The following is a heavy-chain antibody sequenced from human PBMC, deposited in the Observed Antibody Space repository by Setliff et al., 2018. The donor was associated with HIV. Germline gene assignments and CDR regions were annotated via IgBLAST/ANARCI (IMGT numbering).Heavy chain of an antibody. Sequence: ASVKVSCKASGYGLISYAMNWVRQAPGQRPEWMGWINPGNGNTKYSQKFQGRVTITRVTYASTGSIELSSLRSEDTAVYYCARDLSIDSSGYTRIGYYYMDVWGKGTTVTVSS. D-gene: IGHD3-22*01. J-gene: IGHJ6*03. V-gene: IGHV1-3*01. CDR3: ARDLSIDSSGYTRIGYYYMDV. CDR2: INPGNGNT. CDR1: GYGLISYA.